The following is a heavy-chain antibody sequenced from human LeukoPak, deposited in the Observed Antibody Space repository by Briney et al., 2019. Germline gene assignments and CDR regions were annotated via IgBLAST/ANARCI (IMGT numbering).Heavy chain of an antibody. V-gene: IGHV3-30*02. J-gene: IGHJ4*02. CDR2: IPYDGSNK. CDR3: AKDQCSSTTCYGPPGY. Sequence: GSLRLSCAASGFTFSSYGMHWVRQAPGKGLEWVAFIPYDGSNKYYGDSVKGRFTISRDNSKNTLYLQMNSLRAEDTAVYYCAKDQCSSTTCYGPPGYWGQRSLVTVSS. D-gene: IGHD2-2*01. CDR1: GFTFSSYG.